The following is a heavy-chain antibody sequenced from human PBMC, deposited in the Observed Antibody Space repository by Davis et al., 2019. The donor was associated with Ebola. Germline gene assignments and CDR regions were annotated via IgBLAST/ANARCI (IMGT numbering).Heavy chain of an antibody. CDR3: ARDRTKYYDFWSGYWPPSYYYGMDV. CDR2: ISAYNGNT. Sequence: AASVKVSCKASGYTFTSYGISWVRQAPGQGLEWMGWISAYNGNTNYAQKLQGRVTMTTDTSTSTAYMELRSLRSDDTAVYYCARDRTKYYDFWSGYWPPSYYYGMDVWGQGTTVTVSS. D-gene: IGHD3-3*01. CDR1: GYTFTSYG. J-gene: IGHJ6*02. V-gene: IGHV1-18*01.